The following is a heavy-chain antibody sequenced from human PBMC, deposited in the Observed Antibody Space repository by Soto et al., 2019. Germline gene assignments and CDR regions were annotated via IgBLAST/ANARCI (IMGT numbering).Heavy chain of an antibody. V-gene: IGHV1-18*01. CDR1: GYTFTSYG. Sequence: ASVKVSCKASGYTFTSYGISWVRQAPGQGLEWMGWISAYNGNTNYAQKLQGRVTMTTGTSTSTAYMELRSLRSDDTAVYYCAREDYYDSSGSYGMDVWGQGTTVTVSS. D-gene: IGHD3-22*01. CDR3: AREDYYDSSGSYGMDV. CDR2: ISAYNGNT. J-gene: IGHJ6*02.